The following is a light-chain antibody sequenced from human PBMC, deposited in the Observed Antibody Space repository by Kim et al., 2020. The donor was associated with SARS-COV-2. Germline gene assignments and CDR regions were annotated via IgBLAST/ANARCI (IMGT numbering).Light chain of an antibody. CDR3: QTWDSSAVV. CDR2: EDF. Sequence: SYELTQPPSVSVSPGQTASITCSGDNLGNKFACWYQLKPGQSPVLVIYEDFKRPSGIPERFSGSNSGNTATLTISGTQAMDEADYYCQTWDSSAVVFGGGTQLTVL. CDR1: NLGNKF. J-gene: IGLJ2*01. V-gene: IGLV3-1*01.